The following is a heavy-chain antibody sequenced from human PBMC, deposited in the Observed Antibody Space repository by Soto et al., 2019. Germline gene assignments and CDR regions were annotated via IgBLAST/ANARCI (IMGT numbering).Heavy chain of an antibody. CDR1: GFTFSSYG. V-gene: IGHV3-33*01. CDR3: ARDLRFLEWLFPFAGMDV. CDR2: IWYDGINK. J-gene: IGHJ6*02. D-gene: IGHD3-3*01. Sequence: QVQLVESGGGVVQPGRSLRLSCAASGFTFSSYGMHWVSQAPGKWLEWVAVIWYDGINKYYADSVKGRFTISRDNSKNTLYLQMNSLRAEDTAVYYCARDLRFLEWLFPFAGMDVWGQGTTVTVSS.